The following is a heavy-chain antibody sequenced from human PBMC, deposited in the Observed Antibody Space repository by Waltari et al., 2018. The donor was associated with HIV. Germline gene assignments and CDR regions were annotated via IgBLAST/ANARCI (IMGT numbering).Heavy chain of an antibody. D-gene: IGHD3-10*01. V-gene: IGHV4-59*01. CDR3: ARYGSGHRHFGY. Sequence: VQLHVSGPGLLKPSETLSLTCSVSGHSLTSYYWAWIRQPPGKGLEWIGYIYSIGSASYSPSLQSRLTISVDTSKNQFSLKLSSVTAADTAVYYCARYGSGHRHFGYWGQGTLVIVSS. CDR2: IYSIGSA. CDR1: GHSLTSYY. J-gene: IGHJ4*02.